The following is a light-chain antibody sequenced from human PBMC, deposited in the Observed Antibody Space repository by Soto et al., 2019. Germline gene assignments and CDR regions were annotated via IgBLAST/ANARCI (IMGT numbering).Light chain of an antibody. J-gene: IGLJ2*01. Sequence: QSVLAQPPSASGTPGQRVTISCSGSNSNIGRNDVTWYQQVPGTAPQCLIYSNDQRPSGVPDRISGSRSGTSASLAISGLQSGDEAEYYCAAWDDTLRAQVFGGGTKLTVL. V-gene: IGLV1-44*01. CDR2: SND. CDR1: NSNIGRND. CDR3: AAWDDTLRAQV.